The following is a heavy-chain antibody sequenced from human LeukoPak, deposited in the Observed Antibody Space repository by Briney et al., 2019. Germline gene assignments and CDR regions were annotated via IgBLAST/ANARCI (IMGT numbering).Heavy chain of an antibody. CDR2: IYYSGST. V-gene: IGHV4-59*01. J-gene: IGHJ5*02. CDR3: AREGNYYDSSGYLGVNWFDP. CDR1: GGSISSYY. Sequence: SETLSLTCTVSGGSISSYYWSWIRQPPGKGLEWIGYIYYSGSTNYNPSLKSRVTISVDTSKNQFSLKLSSVTAVDTAVYYCAREGNYYDSSGYLGVNWFDPWGQGTLVTVSS. D-gene: IGHD3-22*01.